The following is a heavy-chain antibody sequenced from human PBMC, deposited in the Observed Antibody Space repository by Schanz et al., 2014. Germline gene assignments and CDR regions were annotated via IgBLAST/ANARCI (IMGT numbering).Heavy chain of an antibody. D-gene: IGHD2-15*01. CDR3: AGAAYCRGAGCALYYALDV. V-gene: IGHV3-53*01. CDR2: IYNGGGGRT. CDR1: GYTVSSNY. Sequence: EVQLEESGGCLIQPGGSLRLSCAASGYTVSSNYMSWVRQAPGKGLEWVSVIYNGGGGRTYYADSAKGRFTISSDNSKNTVFLQMNSVRAEDTGVDYCAGAAYCRGAGCALYYALDVWGPGTTVTFSS. J-gene: IGHJ6*02.